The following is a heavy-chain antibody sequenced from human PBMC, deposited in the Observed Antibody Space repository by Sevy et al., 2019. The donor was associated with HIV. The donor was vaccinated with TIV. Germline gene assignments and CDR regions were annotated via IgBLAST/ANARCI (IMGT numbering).Heavy chain of an antibody. D-gene: IGHD3-10*01. CDR2: ISYDGSNK. J-gene: IGHJ4*02. Sequence: GGSLRLSCAASGFTFSSYAMHWVRQAPGKGLEWVAVISYDGSNKYYADSVKGRFTISRDNSKNTLYLQMNSLRAEDKAVYYCAREERITMVRGGGYYFDYWGQGTLVTVSS. CDR3: AREERITMVRGGGYYFDY. CDR1: GFTFSSYA. V-gene: IGHV3-30-3*01.